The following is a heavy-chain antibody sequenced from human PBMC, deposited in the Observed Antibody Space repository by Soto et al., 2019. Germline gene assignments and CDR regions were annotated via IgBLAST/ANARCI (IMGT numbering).Heavy chain of an antibody. CDR1: GGSISSGGYS. CDR3: ARDLGVTGDDAFDI. CDR2: IYHSGST. J-gene: IGHJ3*02. Sequence: QLQLQESGSGLVKPSQTLSLTCAVSGGSISSGGYSWSWIRQPPGKGLEWIGYIYHSGSTYYNPSLKSRVTISVDRSKNQFSLKLSSVTAADTAVYYCARDLGVTGDDAFDIWGQGTMVTVSS. D-gene: IGHD3-16*01. V-gene: IGHV4-30-2*01.